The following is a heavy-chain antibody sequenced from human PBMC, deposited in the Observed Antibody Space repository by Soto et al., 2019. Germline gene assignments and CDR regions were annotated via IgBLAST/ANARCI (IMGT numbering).Heavy chain of an antibody. CDR2: TSSSSSTI. CDR1: GFTFSSYS. D-gene: IGHD4-17*01. Sequence: EVQLVESGGGLVQPGGSLRLSCAASGFTFSSYSMNWVRQAPGKGLEWVSYTSSSSSTIYYADSVKGRFTISRDNAKNSLYLQMNSLRDEDTAVYYCARDSGDYGDYGLDYWGQGTLVTVSS. V-gene: IGHV3-48*02. J-gene: IGHJ4*02. CDR3: ARDSGDYGDYGLDY.